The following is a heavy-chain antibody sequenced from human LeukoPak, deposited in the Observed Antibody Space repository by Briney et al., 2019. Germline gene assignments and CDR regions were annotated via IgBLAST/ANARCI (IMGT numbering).Heavy chain of an antibody. J-gene: IGHJ4*02. V-gene: IGHV3-53*01. CDR3: ARGGGYYDFWSGYYPFDY. Sequence: PGGSLRLSCAASGFSFSNAWMIWVRQAPGKGLEWVSVIYSGGSTYYADSVKGRFTISRDNSKNTLYLQMNSLRAEDTAVYYCARGGGYYDFWSGYYPFDYWGQGTLVTVSS. CDR1: GFSFSNAW. D-gene: IGHD3-3*01. CDR2: IYSGGST.